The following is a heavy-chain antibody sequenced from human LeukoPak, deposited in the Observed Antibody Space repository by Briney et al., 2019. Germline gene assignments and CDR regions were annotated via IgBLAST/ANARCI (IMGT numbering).Heavy chain of an antibody. V-gene: IGHV3-30*18. CDR3: AKSCLDTYYDTLTGSDY. CDR1: GFTFSNYG. D-gene: IGHD3-9*01. Sequence: GGSLRLSCATSGFTFSNYGMHWGRQAASKGLEWVAIISYDGSNKYYADSVKGRFTISRDNSKNTLYLQMNSLRAEDTAVYYCAKSCLDTYYDTLTGSDYWGQGTLVTVSS. J-gene: IGHJ4*02. CDR2: ISYDGSNK.